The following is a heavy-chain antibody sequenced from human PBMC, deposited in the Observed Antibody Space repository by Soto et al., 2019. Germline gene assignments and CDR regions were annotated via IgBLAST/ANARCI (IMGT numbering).Heavy chain of an antibody. V-gene: IGHV3-64*04. Sequence: PGGSLRLSCSASGFTFRDYGMHWVRQAPGKGLEFVAAILSNGGTTYYADSVRGRFTISRDDAKSELYLQMNNLRAEDTAIYYCARGGLEPFDYWGQGVLVTVSS. CDR1: GFTFRDYG. J-gene: IGHJ4*01. D-gene: IGHD1-1*01. CDR3: ARGGLEPFDY. CDR2: ILSNGGTT.